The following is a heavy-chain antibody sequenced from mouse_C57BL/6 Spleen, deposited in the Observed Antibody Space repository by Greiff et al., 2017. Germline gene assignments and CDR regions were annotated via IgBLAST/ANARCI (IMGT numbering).Heavy chain of an antibody. V-gene: IGHV1-50*01. D-gene: IGHD2-1*01. CDR3: ANIYYGNYVWFAY. CDR2: IDPSDSYT. Sequence: QVQLQQPGAELVKPGASVKLSCKASGYTFTSYWMQWVKQRPGQGLEWIGEIDPSDSYTNYNQKFKGKATLTVDTSSSTAYLQLSSLTSEDSAVYYCANIYYGNYVWFAYWGQGTLVTVSA. CDR1: GYTFTSYW. J-gene: IGHJ3*01.